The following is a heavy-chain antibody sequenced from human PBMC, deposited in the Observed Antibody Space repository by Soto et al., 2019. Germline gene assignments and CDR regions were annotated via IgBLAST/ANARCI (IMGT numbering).Heavy chain of an antibody. CDR3: ARDPYRITIFGVVTHGMDV. Sequence: QVQLVQSGAEVKKPGASVKVSCKASGYTFTSYGISWVRQAPGQGLEWMGWISAYNGNTNYAQKLQGRVTMTTDTSTSTAYMELRSLRSDDTAVYHCARDPYRITIFGVVTHGMDVWGQGTTVTVSS. CDR2: ISAYNGNT. CDR1: GYTFTSYG. D-gene: IGHD3-3*01. V-gene: IGHV1-18*01. J-gene: IGHJ6*02.